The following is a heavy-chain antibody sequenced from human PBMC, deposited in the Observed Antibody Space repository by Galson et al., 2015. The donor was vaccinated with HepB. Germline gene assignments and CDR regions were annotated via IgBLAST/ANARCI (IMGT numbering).Heavy chain of an antibody. CDR3: ARDSKGHDYGALLDY. V-gene: IGHV3-48*04. CDR2: ISSSSSTI. CDR1: GFTFSSYS. Sequence: LRLSCAASGFTFSSYSMNWVRQAPGKGLEWVSYISSSSSTIYYADSVKGRFTISRDNAKNSLYLQMNSLRAEDTAVYYCARDSKGHDYGALLDYWGQGTLVTVSS. J-gene: IGHJ4*02. D-gene: IGHD4-17*01.